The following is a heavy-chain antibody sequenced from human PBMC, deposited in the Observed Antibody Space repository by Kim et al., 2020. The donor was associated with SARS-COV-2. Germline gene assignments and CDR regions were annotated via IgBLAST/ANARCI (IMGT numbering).Heavy chain of an antibody. CDR2: INPNSGGT. D-gene: IGHD1-1*01. Sequence: ASVKVSCKASGYTFTGYYMHWVRQAPGQGLEWMGRINPNSGGTNYAQKFQGRVTMTRDTSISTAYMELSRLRSDDTAVYYCANFGMRNRNRSNYYYYGMDVWGQGTTVTVSS. J-gene: IGHJ6*02. V-gene: IGHV1-2*06. CDR1: GYTFTGYY. CDR3: ANFGMRNRNRSNYYYYGMDV.